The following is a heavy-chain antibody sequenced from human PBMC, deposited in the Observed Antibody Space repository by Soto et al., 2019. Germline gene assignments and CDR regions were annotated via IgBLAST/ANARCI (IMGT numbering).Heavy chain of an antibody. CDR3: ASGVPYYDSSGYYGGFQFDP. Sequence: ASVKVSCKASGYTFTSYDINWVRQATGQGLEWMGWMNPNSGNTGYAQKFQGRVTMTRNTSISTAYMELSSLRSEDTAVYYCASGVPYYDSSGYYGGFQFDPWGQGTLVTVSS. J-gene: IGHJ5*02. CDR2: MNPNSGNT. CDR1: GYTFTSYD. V-gene: IGHV1-8*01. D-gene: IGHD3-22*01.